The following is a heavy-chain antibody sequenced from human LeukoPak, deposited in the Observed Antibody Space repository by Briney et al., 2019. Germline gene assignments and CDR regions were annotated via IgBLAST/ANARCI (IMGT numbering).Heavy chain of an antibody. V-gene: IGHV4-39*01. D-gene: IGHD5-24*01. CDR2: IYYSGNT. J-gene: IGHJ4*02. Sequence: PSETLSLTCTVSGGSISNSNYYWGWVRQPPGKGLEWIGTIYYSGNTYYNPSLKSRVTISVDTSKNQFSLRLSSVTAAGTAVYFCMRHEEEDGYNAKPFDFWGQGTLVTVSS. CDR3: MRHEEEDGYNAKPFDF. CDR1: GGSISNSNYY.